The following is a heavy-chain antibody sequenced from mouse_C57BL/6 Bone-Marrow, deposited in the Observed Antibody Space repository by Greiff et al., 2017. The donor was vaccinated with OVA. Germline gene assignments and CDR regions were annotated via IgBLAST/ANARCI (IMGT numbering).Heavy chain of an antibody. Sequence: VQLQQSGAELVRPGTSVKMSCKASGYTFTNYWIGWAKQRPGHGLEWIGDIYPGGGYTNYNEKFKGKATLTADKSSSTAYMQFSSLTSEDSAIYYCARYPWVYYYGSSYVGRYFDVWGTGTTVTVSS. CDR1: GYTFTNYW. J-gene: IGHJ1*03. V-gene: IGHV1-63*01. CDR2: IYPGGGYT. D-gene: IGHD1-1*01. CDR3: ARYPWVYYYGSSYVGRYFDV.